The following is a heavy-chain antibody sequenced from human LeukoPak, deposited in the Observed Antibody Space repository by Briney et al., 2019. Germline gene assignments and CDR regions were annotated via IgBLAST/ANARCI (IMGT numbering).Heavy chain of an antibody. Sequence: ASVKVSCKASGYTFNSYDISWVRQAPGQGLEWMAWISTYNGNTNYALKVQGRATMTTDTSTSTAYMELRSLRSDDTAVYYCARVLWYDFWSAYYFDYWGQGTLVTVSS. CDR3: ARVLWYDFWSAYYFDY. CDR2: ISTYNGNT. CDR1: GYTFNSYD. J-gene: IGHJ4*02. V-gene: IGHV1-18*01. D-gene: IGHD3-3*01.